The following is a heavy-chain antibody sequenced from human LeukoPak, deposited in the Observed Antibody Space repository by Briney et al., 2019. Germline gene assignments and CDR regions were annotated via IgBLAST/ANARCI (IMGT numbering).Heavy chain of an antibody. Sequence: GGSLRLSCAASGFTFSSHGMNWVRQAPGKGLEWVSSISGLSSYIYYADSVKGRFTISRDNAKNSLYLQMNSLRAEDTAVYYCAKVNNDLNGMDPWGQGTLVTVSS. CDR2: ISGLSSYI. V-gene: IGHV3-21*06. CDR1: GFTFSSHG. CDR3: AKVNNDLNGMDP. D-gene: IGHD3-3*01. J-gene: IGHJ5*02.